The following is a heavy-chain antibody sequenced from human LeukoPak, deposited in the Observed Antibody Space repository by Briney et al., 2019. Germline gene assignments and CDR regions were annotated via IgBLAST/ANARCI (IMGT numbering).Heavy chain of an antibody. D-gene: IGHD6-13*01. V-gene: IGHV4-59*01. CDR3: AREVVAAAGTGTNWFDP. Sequence: SETLSRTCTVSGGSISSYYWSWIRQPPGKGLEWIGYIYYSGSTNYNPSLKSRVTISVDTSKNQFSLKLSSVTAADTAVYYCAREVVAAAGTGTNWFDPWGQGTLVTVSS. J-gene: IGHJ5*02. CDR1: GGSISSYY. CDR2: IYYSGST.